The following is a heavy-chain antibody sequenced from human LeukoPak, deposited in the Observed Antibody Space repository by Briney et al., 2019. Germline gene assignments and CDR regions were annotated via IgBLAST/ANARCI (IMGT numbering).Heavy chain of an antibody. CDR1: GYTFSDYY. Sequence: ASVKVSCKASGYTFSDYYMHWVRQAPGQGLEWMGWINPNSGVTIYAQKFQGRVTMTRDTSISTAYMELSRLRSDGTAVYYCARVELVYQDAFDIWGQGTMVTVSS. CDR2: INPNSGVT. V-gene: IGHV1-2*02. D-gene: IGHD1-7*01. CDR3: ARVELVYQDAFDI. J-gene: IGHJ3*02.